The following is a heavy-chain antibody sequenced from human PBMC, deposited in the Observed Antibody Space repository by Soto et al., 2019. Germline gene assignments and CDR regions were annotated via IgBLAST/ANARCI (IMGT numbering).Heavy chain of an antibody. V-gene: IGHV3-73*02. Sequence: EVQLVESGGGVVQPGGSLKLSCAASGFTFSSSAMHWVRQASGKGLEWVGRIRSKANSYATAYAASVKVRFTISRHDSRNSAYLPVYSLENADTAVYYCTRGGGGYYGDFDYWGQGSLVAVCS. D-gene: IGHD3-22*01. J-gene: IGHJ4*02. CDR1: GFTFSSSA. CDR3: TRGGGGYYGDFDY. CDR2: IRSKANSYAT.